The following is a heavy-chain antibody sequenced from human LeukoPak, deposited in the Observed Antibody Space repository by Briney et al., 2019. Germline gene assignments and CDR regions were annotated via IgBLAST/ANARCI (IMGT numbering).Heavy chain of an antibody. CDR1: GSSISSGDYY. J-gene: IGHJ6*03. CDR2: ISYSGST. CDR3: ARDLSGPNYYYYYMDV. D-gene: IGHD3-3*01. V-gene: IGHV4-30-4*08. Sequence: PSQTLSLTCTVSGSSISSGDYYWSWIRQPPGKGLEWIGYISYSGSTYYNPSLRSRITISVDTSKNQFSLRLTSVTAADTAVYYCARDLSGPNYYYYYMDVWGKGTTVTVSS.